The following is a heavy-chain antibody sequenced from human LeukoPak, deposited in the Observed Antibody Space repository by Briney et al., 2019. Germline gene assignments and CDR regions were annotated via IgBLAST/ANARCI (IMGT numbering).Heavy chain of an antibody. Sequence: SVKVSCKASGGTFSSYAISWVRQAPGQGLEWMGGIIPIFGTANYAQKFQGRVTITADESTSTAYMELSSLRSEDTAVYYCASRLAAAGTMVDYWGQGTLVTVSS. V-gene: IGHV1-69*01. CDR1: GGTFSSYA. CDR2: IIPIFGTA. J-gene: IGHJ4*02. CDR3: ASRLAAAGTMVDY. D-gene: IGHD6-13*01.